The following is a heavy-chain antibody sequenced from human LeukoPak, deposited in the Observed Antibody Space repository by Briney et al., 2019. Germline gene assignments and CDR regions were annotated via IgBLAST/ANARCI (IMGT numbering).Heavy chain of an antibody. V-gene: IGHV3-23*01. Sequence: GGSLRLSCAASGFTFSNYGMNWVRQAPGKGLEWVTAISANGGNTYYADSVKGRFTISRDNSKDTLSLQMNSLRAEDTAVYYCAKGPAPYSSSWYVFDYWGQGTLVTVSS. J-gene: IGHJ4*02. D-gene: IGHD6-13*01. CDR1: GFTFSNYG. CDR2: ISANGGNT. CDR3: AKGPAPYSSSWYVFDY.